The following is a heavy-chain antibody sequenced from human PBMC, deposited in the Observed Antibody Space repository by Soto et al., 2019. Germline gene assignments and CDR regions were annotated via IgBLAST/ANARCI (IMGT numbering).Heavy chain of an antibody. CDR1: GGTFSSYA. Sequence: SVKVSCKASGGTFSSYAISWVRQAPGQGLEWMGGIIPIFGTANYAQKFQGRVTITADESTSPAYMELSSLRSEDTAVYYCASASTGIAVADDHDAFDIWGQGTMVTVAS. CDR2: IIPIFGTA. D-gene: IGHD6-19*01. CDR3: ASASTGIAVADDHDAFDI. J-gene: IGHJ3*02. V-gene: IGHV1-69*13.